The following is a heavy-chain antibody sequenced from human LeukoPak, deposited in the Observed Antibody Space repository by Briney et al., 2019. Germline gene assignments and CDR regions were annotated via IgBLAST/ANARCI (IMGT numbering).Heavy chain of an antibody. D-gene: IGHD3-22*01. J-gene: IGHJ4*02. CDR1: GGSISTSSYY. CDR3: ARDPDYYDSSGYYPSTDY. CDR2: IFYSGST. V-gene: IGHV4-39*07. Sequence: SETLSLTCTVSGGSISTSSYYWGWVRQPPGKGLEWIGNIFYSGSTYYSPSLKSRVTISVDTSKNQFSLKLSSVTAADTAVYYCARDPDYYDSSGYYPSTDYWGQGTLVTVSS.